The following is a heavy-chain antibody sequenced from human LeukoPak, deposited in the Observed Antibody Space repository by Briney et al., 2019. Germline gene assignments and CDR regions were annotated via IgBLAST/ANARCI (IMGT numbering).Heavy chain of an antibody. D-gene: IGHD6-19*01. V-gene: IGHV3-30*04. CDR2: ISYDGSNK. CDR3: ARDAVAGTTPYYFDY. Sequence: PGGSLRLSCAASGFTFSSYAMHWVRQAPGKGLEWVAVISYDGSNKYYADSVKGRFTISRDNSRNTLYLQMNSLRAEDTAVYYCARDAVAGTTPYYFDYWGQGTLVTVSS. J-gene: IGHJ4*02. CDR1: GFTFSSYA.